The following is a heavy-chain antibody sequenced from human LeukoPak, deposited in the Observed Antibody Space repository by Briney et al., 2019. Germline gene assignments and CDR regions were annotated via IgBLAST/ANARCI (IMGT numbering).Heavy chain of an antibody. V-gene: IGHV1-2*02. J-gene: IGHJ6*02. Sequence: ASVKVSCKASGYTFTGYYMHGVRQAPGQGLEWMGWINPNSGGTNYAQKFQGRVTVTRDTSISTAYMELSRLRSDDTAVYYCARDLWGYSSSWYGDYYYYGMDVWGQGTTVTVSS. CDR1: GYTFTGYY. CDR3: ARDLWGYSSSWYGDYYYYGMDV. D-gene: IGHD6-13*01. CDR2: INPNSGGT.